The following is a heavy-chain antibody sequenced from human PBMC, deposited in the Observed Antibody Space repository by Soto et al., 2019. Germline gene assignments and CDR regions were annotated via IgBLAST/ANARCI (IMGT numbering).Heavy chain of an antibody. CDR3: ARRVVVAPVANV. D-gene: IGHD2-21*01. J-gene: IGHJ4*02. V-gene: IGHV4-39*01. Sequence: SETLSLRCTVSWGSISGGGYYWGWIRQPPGKGLEWVGGIFXTGTHYYNPSLKDRLSISVDTSKNSFSLNLTSVTAEDTAVYFCARRVVVAPVANVWGQGALVTVSS. CDR1: WGSISGGGYY. CDR2: IFXTGTH.